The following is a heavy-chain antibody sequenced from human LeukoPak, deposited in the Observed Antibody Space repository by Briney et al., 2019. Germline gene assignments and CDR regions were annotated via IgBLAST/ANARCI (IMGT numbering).Heavy chain of an antibody. V-gene: IGHV4-39*07. CDR2: MYYSGST. D-gene: IGHD1-26*01. CDR3: ARDRPYSGSYYDY. Sequence: PSETLSLTCTVSGGSISSSSHYWGWIRQPPGKGLEWIGSMYYSGSTYYNPSLKSRVTMSVDTSKNQFSLNLSSVTAADTAVYFCARDRPYSGSYYDYWGQGKRVTVSS. CDR1: GGSISSSSHY. J-gene: IGHJ4*02.